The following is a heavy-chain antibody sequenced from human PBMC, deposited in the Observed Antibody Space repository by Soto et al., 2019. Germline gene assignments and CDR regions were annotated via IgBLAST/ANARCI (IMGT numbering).Heavy chain of an antibody. V-gene: IGHV3-23*01. CDR3: AKQGERGDFWSGYMDV. D-gene: IGHD3-3*01. J-gene: IGHJ6*04. CDR2: ISGSGGST. CDR1: GFTFSSYA. Sequence: GGSLRLSCAASGFTFSSYAMSWVRQAPGKGLEWVSAISGSGGSTYYAESVKGRFTISRDNSKNTLYLQMNSLRAEDTAVYYCAKQGERGDFWSGYMDVWGKGTTVTVSS.